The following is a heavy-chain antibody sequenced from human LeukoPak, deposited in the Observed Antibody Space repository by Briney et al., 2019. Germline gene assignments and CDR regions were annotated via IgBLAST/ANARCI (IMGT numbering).Heavy chain of an antibody. CDR1: GGSISSGSYY. CDR3: ARDLNTYYYDSS. Sequence: PSQTLSLXCTVSGGSISSGSYYWSWSRQPAGKGLEWIGRIYTSGSTNYNPSLKSRVTISVDTSKNQFSLKLSSVTAADTAVYYCARDLNTYYYDSSWGQGTLVTVSS. V-gene: IGHV4-61*02. D-gene: IGHD3-22*01. CDR2: IYTSGST. J-gene: IGHJ4*02.